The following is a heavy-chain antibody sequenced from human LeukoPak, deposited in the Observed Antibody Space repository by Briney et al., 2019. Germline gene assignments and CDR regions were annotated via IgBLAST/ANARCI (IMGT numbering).Heavy chain of an antibody. CDR1: GFTFTNAW. V-gene: IGHV3-15*01. CDR2: IKRKSDAGTT. Sequence: GGSLRLSCAASGFTFTNAWMSWVRQSPGKGLEWVGRIKRKSDAGTTDYAAPVKDRFTISRDDSKNTLYLQMNSPESEDTAVYSKEHVWESYRPRTAFEVWGQGTVVTVSS. D-gene: IGHD3-16*02. CDR3: EHVWESYRPRTAFEV. J-gene: IGHJ3*01.